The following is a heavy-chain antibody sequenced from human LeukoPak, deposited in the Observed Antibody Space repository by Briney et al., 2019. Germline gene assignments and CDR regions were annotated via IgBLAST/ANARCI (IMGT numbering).Heavy chain of an antibody. CDR3: ARGTAGFDF. J-gene: IGHJ4*02. CDR1: GGSITSSSYY. CDR2: IYSTGLT. Sequence: PSETLSLTCTVSGGSITSSSYYWGWIRQPPGKALEWIGNIYSTGLTYYNPSLKSRVTMSVDMSKNQFSLRLSSVTAADTAVYYCARGTAGFDFWGQGTLVTVSS. V-gene: IGHV4-39*07. D-gene: IGHD6-19*01.